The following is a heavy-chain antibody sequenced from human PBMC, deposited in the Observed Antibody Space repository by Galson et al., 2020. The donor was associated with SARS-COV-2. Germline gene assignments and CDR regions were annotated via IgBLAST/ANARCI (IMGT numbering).Heavy chain of an antibody. J-gene: IGHJ6*02. Sequence: GGSLRLSCTGSGYTYSRPDMHWVRQAPGKRLAWVAVISYDGRKKEYADSVKRRFTISRDNSKNTLYMQMNSLRPEYTAVYYCAKADIEIVYYFSGMDVWGQGTTVTVSS. CDR2: ISYDGRKK. V-gene: IGHV3-30*04. CDR3: AKADIEIVYYFSGMDV. CDR1: GYTYSRPD. D-gene: IGHD3-22*01.